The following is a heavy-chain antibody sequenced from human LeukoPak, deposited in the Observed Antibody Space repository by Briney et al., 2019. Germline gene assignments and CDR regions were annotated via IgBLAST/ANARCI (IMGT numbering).Heavy chain of an antibody. J-gene: IGHJ6*02. CDR1: GFTFSSYW. D-gene: IGHD2-2*01. CDR3: ARTTKDIVVVPAARTYGMDV. V-gene: IGHV3-74*01. CDR2: INSDGSST. Sequence: GGSLRLSCAASGFTFSSYWMHWVRQAPGKGLVWVSRINSDGSSTSYADSVKGRFTISRGNAKNTLYLQMNSLRAEDTAVYYCARTTKDIVVVPAARTYGMDVWGQGTTVTVSS.